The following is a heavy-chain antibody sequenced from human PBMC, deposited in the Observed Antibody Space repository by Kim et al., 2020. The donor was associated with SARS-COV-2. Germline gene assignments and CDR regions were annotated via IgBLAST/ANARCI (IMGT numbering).Heavy chain of an antibody. CDR3: ARSVYMVRGVVDY. CDR1: GGSISSSSYY. V-gene: IGHV4-39*01. J-gene: IGHJ4*02. Sequence: SETLSLTCTVSGGSISSSSYYWGWIRQPPGKGLEWIGSIYYSGSTYYNPSLKSRVTISVDTSKNQFSLKLSSVTAADTAVYYCARSVYMVRGVVDYWGQGTLVTVSS. CDR2: IYYSGST. D-gene: IGHD3-10*01.